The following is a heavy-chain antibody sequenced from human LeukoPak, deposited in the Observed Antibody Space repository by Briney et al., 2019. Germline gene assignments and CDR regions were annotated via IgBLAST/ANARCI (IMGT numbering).Heavy chain of an antibody. CDR3: VKEAPIEVWGGGFDY. J-gene: IGHJ4*02. CDR1: VFTFTNHA. V-gene: IGHV3-23*01. CDR2: IGSDGST. Sequence: PGGSLRLSCEASVFTFTNHAMNWVRQAPGKGLEWVSVIGSDGSTFYADSVKGRFTISRDNSKNSLYLQMNSLRTEDTALYYCVKEAPIEVWGGGFDYWGQGALVIVSS. D-gene: IGHD3-16*01.